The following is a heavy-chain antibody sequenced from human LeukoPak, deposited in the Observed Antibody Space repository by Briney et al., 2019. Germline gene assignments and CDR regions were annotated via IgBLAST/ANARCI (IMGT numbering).Heavy chain of an antibody. CDR1: GYTFTSYY. CDR2: INPDSGAT. D-gene: IGHD1-14*01. CDR3: ARSEMADY. V-gene: IGHV1-2*02. Sequence: GASVKVSCKPSGYTFTSYYIHWVRQAPGQGLEWMGWINPDSGATNYAQRFQGRVTMTRDTSISTAYMELSRLRSDDTALYYCARSEMADYWGQGTLVTVSS. J-gene: IGHJ4*02.